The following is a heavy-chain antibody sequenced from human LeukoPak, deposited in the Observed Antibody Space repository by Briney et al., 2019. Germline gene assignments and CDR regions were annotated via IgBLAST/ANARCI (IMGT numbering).Heavy chain of an antibody. V-gene: IGHV4-34*01. CDR1: GGSFSGYY. J-gene: IGHJ4*02. CDR2: INHSGST. CDR3: ARRRPSGNFDY. D-gene: IGHD2-15*01. Sequence: SETLSLTCAVYGGSFSGYYWSWIRQPPGKGLEWIGEINHSGSTNYNPSLKSRVTISVDTSKNQFSLKLSSVTAADTAVYYCARRRPSGNFDYWGQGPLVTVSS.